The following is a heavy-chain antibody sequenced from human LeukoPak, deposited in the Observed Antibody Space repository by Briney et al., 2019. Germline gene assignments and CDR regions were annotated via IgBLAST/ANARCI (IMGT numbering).Heavy chain of an antibody. D-gene: IGHD3-10*01. V-gene: IGHV3-23*01. J-gene: IGHJ4*02. CDR3: AKGPYYYGSGNLFDY. Sequence: GGSLRLSCAASGFTFSSYAMSWVRQAPGKGLGWESAISGSGGSTYYATSVKGRFTISRDNSKNTLYLQMNSLRAEDTAVYYCAKGPYYYGSGNLFDYWGQGTLVTVSS. CDR2: ISGSGGST. CDR1: GFTFSSYA.